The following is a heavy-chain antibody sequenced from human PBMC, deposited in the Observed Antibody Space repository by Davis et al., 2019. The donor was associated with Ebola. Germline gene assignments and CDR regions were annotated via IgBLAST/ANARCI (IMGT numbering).Heavy chain of an antibody. Sequence: AASVKVSCKASGYTFTSFGISWVRQAPGQGLEWMGWINSYNGNTKYAQNLQGRVTMTRDTSINTAYMELSRLRSDDTAVYYCARLSFGEVGFDYWGQGTLVTVSS. CDR1: GYTFTSFG. D-gene: IGHD3-10*01. CDR2: INSYNGNT. V-gene: IGHV1-18*01. J-gene: IGHJ4*02. CDR3: ARLSFGEVGFDY.